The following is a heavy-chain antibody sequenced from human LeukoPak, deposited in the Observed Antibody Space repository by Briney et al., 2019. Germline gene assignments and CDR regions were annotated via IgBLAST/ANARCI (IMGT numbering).Heavy chain of an antibody. CDR3: ASPSSGWYNHYFDY. J-gene: IGHJ4*02. CDR2: ISYDGSNK. V-gene: IGHV3-30-3*01. Sequence: GRSLRLSCTASGFTLSSHAMHWVRQAPGKGLEWVAVISYDGSNKYYADSVKGRFTISRDNSKNTLYLQMSSLRPEDTAVYYCASPSSGWYNHYFDYWGQGTLVTVSS. D-gene: IGHD6-19*01. CDR1: GFTLSSHA.